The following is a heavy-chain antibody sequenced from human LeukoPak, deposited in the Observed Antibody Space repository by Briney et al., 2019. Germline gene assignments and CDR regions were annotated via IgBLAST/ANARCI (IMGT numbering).Heavy chain of an antibody. J-gene: IGHJ3*02. V-gene: IGHV3-30*04. CDR2: IAYDGSYK. Sequence: PGRSLRLSCAASGFTSSIYPMHWVRQAPGKGLEWVAVIAYDGSYKYYADSVKGRFTISRDNSKSTLYLLMNSLRAEDTAVYYCASETDAFDIWGPGRVVTVSS. CDR3: ASETDAFDI. CDR1: GFTSSIYP.